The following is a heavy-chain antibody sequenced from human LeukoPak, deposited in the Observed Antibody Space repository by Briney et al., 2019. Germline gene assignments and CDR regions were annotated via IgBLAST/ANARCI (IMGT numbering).Heavy chain of an antibody. CDR1: GGSISSGGYY. V-gene: IGHV4-30-2*01. CDR3: ATGGTSDAFDI. Sequence: SETLSLTCTVSGGSISSGGYYWTWIRQPPGKGLEWIGYIYHSGSTYYNPSLKSRVTISVDRSKNQFSLKLSSVTAADTAVYYCATGGTSDAFDIWGQGTMVTVSS. J-gene: IGHJ3*02. CDR2: IYHSGST. D-gene: IGHD2-2*01.